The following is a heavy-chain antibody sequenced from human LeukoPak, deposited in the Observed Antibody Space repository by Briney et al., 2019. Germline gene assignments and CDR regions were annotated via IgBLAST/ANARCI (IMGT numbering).Heavy chain of an antibody. Sequence: SETLSLTCTVSGGSISSYYWNWIRQPPGKGLEWIGYIFNSGSTNYNPSLKSRVTISVDTSKNQFSLKLSSVTAADTAVYYCAGGLYDFWSGYPRSEDYYGMDVWGQGTTVTVSS. D-gene: IGHD3-3*01. J-gene: IGHJ6*02. CDR3: AGGLYDFWSGYPRSEDYYGMDV. CDR2: IFNSGST. V-gene: IGHV4-59*01. CDR1: GGSISSYY.